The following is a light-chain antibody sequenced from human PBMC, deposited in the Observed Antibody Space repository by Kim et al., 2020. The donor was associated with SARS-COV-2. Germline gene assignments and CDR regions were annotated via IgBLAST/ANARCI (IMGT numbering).Light chain of an antibody. V-gene: IGKV1-17*01. CDR3: LQHSTYPFT. CDR2: GAS. CDR1: QDISSD. Sequence: ASVGDRVTITCRASQDISSDLGWYQQNPGGAPKRLIYGASNLQSGVPSRFSGSGSETDFTLTINSLQPEDFATYFCLQHSTYPFTFGQGTRLEIK. J-gene: IGKJ5*01.